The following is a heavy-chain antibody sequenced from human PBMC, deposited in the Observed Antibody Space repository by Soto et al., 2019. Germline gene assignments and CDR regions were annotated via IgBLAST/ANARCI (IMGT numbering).Heavy chain of an antibody. Sequence: ASVKVSCKASGYTFTSYAMHWVRQAPGQRLEWMGWINAGNGNTKYSQKFQGRVTITADESTSTAYMELSSLRSEDTAVYYCASRPNYDFWSGPPHYYYYGMDVWGQGTTVTVSS. J-gene: IGHJ6*02. CDR3: ASRPNYDFWSGPPHYYYYGMDV. CDR1: GYTFTSYA. CDR2: INAGNGNT. V-gene: IGHV1-3*01. D-gene: IGHD3-3*01.